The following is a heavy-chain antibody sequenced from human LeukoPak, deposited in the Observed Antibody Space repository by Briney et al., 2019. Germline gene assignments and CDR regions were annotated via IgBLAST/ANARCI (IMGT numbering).Heavy chain of an antibody. D-gene: IGHD3-22*01. J-gene: IGHJ4*02. CDR3: ARGGRSGYDDY. Sequence: GGSLRLSCAASGFTFSSYAMHWVRQAPGKGLEYVSAISSNGGSTYYANSVKGRFTISRDNSKNTLYLQMGSLRAEDMAVYYCARGGRSGYDDYWGQGTPVTVSS. CDR2: ISSNGGST. CDR1: GFTFSSYA. V-gene: IGHV3-64*01.